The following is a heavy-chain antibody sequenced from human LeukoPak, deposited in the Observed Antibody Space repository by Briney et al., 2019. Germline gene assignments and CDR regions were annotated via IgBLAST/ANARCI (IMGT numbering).Heavy chain of an antibody. V-gene: IGHV4-39*01. CDR3: ARPKGTDMAWFDP. J-gene: IGHJ5*02. CDR1: GGSISSSSYY. CDR2: IYYSGSA. D-gene: IGHD5-24*01. Sequence: SETLSLTCTVSGGSISSSSYYWGWIRQPPGKGLEWIGSIYYSGSAYYNPSLKSRVTISVDTSKNQFSLKLSSVTAADTAVYYCARPKGTDMAWFDPWGQGTLVTVSS.